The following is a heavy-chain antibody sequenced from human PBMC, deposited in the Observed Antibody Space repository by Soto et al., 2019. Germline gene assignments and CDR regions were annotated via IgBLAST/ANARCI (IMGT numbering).Heavy chain of an antibody. V-gene: IGHV3-73*01. CDR1: GFAVNDSA. CDR3: NNNFV. J-gene: IGHJ4*02. Sequence: DVQVVQSGGGLVQPGGSLKLSCAASGFAVNDSAMHWVRQASGKGLEWVARVSSKSNNYATAYPVSVRGRFTVSRDDSMGTTYLQMNSLKTEDTAMYYCNNNFVWGQGGLVTVSS. CDR2: VSSKSNNYAT. D-gene: IGHD2-15*01.